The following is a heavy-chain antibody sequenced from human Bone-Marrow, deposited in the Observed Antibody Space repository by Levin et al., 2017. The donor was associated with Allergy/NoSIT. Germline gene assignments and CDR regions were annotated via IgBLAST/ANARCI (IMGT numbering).Heavy chain of an antibody. D-gene: IGHD4-17*01. CDR2: ISYDGSNK. CDR3: AKDLGTTVWTNWFDP. V-gene: IGHV3-30*18. J-gene: IGHJ5*02. CDR1: GFTFSSYG. Sequence: PGGSLRLSCAASGFTFSSYGMHWVRQAPGKGLEWVAVISYDGSNKYYADSVKGRFTISRDNSKNTLYLQMNSLRAEDTAVYYCAKDLGTTVWTNWFDPWGQGTLVTVSS.